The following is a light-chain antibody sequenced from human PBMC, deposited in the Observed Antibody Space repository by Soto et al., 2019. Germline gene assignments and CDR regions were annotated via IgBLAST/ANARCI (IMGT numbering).Light chain of an antibody. CDR2: YDS. J-gene: IGLJ1*01. Sequence: SYELTQPPSVSVAPGKTARITCGGNNIGSKSVHWYQQKPGQAPVLVIYYDSDRPSGIPERFSGSNSGNTATLAISRGEAGDEANYYCQVWVGSSDQRGGNVFGTGTKLTAL. CDR3: QVWVGSSDQRGGNV. CDR1: NIGSKS. V-gene: IGLV3-21*04.